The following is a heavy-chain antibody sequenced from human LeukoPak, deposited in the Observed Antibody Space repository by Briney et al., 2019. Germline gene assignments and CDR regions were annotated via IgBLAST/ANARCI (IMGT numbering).Heavy chain of an antibody. CDR1: GGSFNNYY. J-gene: IGHJ4*02. CDR3: ARVFGIPDY. V-gene: IGHV4-59*12. CDR2: IYYSGST. D-gene: IGHD3-10*01. Sequence: SETLSLTCVVYGGSFNNYYWSWIRQPPGKGLEWIGYIYYSGSTNYNPSLKSRVTISVDTSKNQSSLKLSSVTAADTAVYYCARVFGIPDYWGQGTLVTVSS.